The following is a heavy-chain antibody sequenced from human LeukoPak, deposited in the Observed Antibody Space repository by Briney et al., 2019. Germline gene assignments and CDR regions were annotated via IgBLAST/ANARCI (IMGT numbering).Heavy chain of an antibody. D-gene: IGHD6-13*01. CDR1: GGSISSGGYY. CDR2: IYHSGST. CDR3: AIAAAGTNWFDP. Sequence: SQTLSLTCTVSGGSISSGGYYWSWIRQPPGKGLEWIGYIYHSGSTYYNPSLKSRLTISVDRSKNQFSLKLSSVTAADTAVYYCAIAAAGTNWFDPWGQGTLVTVSS. V-gene: IGHV4-30-2*02. J-gene: IGHJ5*02.